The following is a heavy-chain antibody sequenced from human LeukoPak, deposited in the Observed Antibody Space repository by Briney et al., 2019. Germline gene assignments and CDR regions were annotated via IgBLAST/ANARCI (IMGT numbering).Heavy chain of an antibody. CDR2: ISGSGGST. CDR3: AKGGSHYDILTGYYLFDY. CDR1: GFTFSSYA. V-gene: IGHV3-23*01. J-gene: IGHJ4*02. Sequence: GGSLRLSCAASGFTFSSYAMSWVRQAPGKGLEWVSAISGSGGSTYYADSVKGRFTISRDNSKNTLYLQMNSLRAEDTAVYYCAKGGSHYDILTGYYLFDYWGQGTLVTVSS. D-gene: IGHD3-9*01.